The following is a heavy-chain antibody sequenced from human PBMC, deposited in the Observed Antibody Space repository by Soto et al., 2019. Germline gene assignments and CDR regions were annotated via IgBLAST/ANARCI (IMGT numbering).Heavy chain of an antibody. CDR3: ARGSQIVVVPAAMDY. Sequence: PGGSLRLSCVASGFTFSSYAMHWVRQAPGKGLEWVAVISYDGSNKYYADSVKGRFTIPRDNSKNTLYLQMNSLRAEDTAVYYCARGSQIVVVPAAMDYWGQGTLVTVSS. D-gene: IGHD2-2*01. J-gene: IGHJ4*02. V-gene: IGHV3-30-3*01. CDR2: ISYDGSNK. CDR1: GFTFSSYA.